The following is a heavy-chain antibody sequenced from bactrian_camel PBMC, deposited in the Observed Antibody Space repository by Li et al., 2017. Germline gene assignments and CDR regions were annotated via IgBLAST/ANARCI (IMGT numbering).Heavy chain of an antibody. Sequence: HVQLVESGGGLVQPGGSLRLSCAASGFTFSIYWMYWVRQAPGKGLEWVSGINSGGSTTYYADSVKGRFTISRDNAKNAVYLQMNPLKADDTAVYYCARWSNGARRDFDYWGQGTQVTVS. V-gene: IGHV3S1*01. J-gene: IGHJ6*01. CDR1: GFTFSIYW. D-gene: IGHD1*01. CDR2: INSGGSTT. CDR3: ARWSNGARRDFDY.